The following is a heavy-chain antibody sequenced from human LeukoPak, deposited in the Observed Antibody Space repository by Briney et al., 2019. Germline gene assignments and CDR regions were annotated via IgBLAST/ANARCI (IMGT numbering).Heavy chain of an antibody. CDR2: ISHIGRT. Sequence: SETLSLTCAVSGDSFSSHYWTWIRQSPGTGLEWIGYISHIGRTNYNPSLKSRVTISIDTSKNQFSLKLRSVTAADTAVYYCAKSSDIVVVPAATLYYYYGMDVWGQGTTVTVSS. CDR1: GDSFSSHY. D-gene: IGHD2-2*01. CDR3: AKSSDIVVVPAATLYYYYGMDV. V-gene: IGHV4-59*11. J-gene: IGHJ6*02.